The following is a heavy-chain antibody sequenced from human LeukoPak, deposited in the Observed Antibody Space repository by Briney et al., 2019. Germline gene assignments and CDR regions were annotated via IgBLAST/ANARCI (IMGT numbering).Heavy chain of an antibody. CDR3: ARVTYNGYQHFDY. D-gene: IGHD3-10*01. Sequence: PSETLSLTCIVSGGSISTNTYYWGWIRLPPGKGLEWIGEIHHRGTTYYNPSLRSRVTISVDTSKNQFSLRLTSVTAADTAVYYCARVTYNGYQHFDYWGQGNLITVS. CDR1: GGSISTNTYY. V-gene: IGHV4-39*07. J-gene: IGHJ4*02. CDR2: IHHRGTT.